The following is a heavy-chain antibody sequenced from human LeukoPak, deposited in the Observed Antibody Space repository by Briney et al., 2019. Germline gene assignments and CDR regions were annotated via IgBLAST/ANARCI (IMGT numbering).Heavy chain of an antibody. D-gene: IGHD2-21*02. Sequence: GGSLRLSCAASGFTFSSYWMHWVRQAPGKGLVWVSRINSDGSSTSYADSVKGRFTISRDNAKNTLYLQMNSLRAEDTAVYYCASSRWYCGGDCYSSLEYWGQGTLVTVSS. CDR3: ASSRWYCGGDCYSSLEY. CDR1: GFTFSSYW. V-gene: IGHV3-74*01. CDR2: INSDGSST. J-gene: IGHJ4*02.